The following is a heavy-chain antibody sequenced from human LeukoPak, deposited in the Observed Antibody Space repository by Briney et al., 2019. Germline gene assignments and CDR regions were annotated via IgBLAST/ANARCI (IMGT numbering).Heavy chain of an antibody. CDR1: GGSVSSGSYY. Sequence: SETLSLTCTVSGGSVSSGSYYWSWLRQPPGKGLEWIGYIYYSGSTKYNPSLKSRVTISLDTAKNQFSLKLSSVTAADTAVYYCAGEWLPYAFDIWGQGTMVTVSS. V-gene: IGHV4-61*01. CDR3: AGEWLPYAFDI. J-gene: IGHJ3*02. CDR2: IYYSGST. D-gene: IGHD3-22*01.